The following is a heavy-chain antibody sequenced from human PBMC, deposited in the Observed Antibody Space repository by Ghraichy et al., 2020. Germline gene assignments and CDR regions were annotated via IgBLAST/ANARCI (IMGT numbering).Heavy chain of an antibody. CDR3: AKGPSRSYDSGRGHY. CDR1: GFTFSSYA. CDR2: LSGSGGST. D-gene: IGHD3-22*01. J-gene: IGHJ4*02. Sequence: GGSLRLSCAASGFTFSSYAMSWVRQAPGEGLEWVSALSGSGGSTYYADSVKGRFTISRDNSKNTLYLQMNSLRAEDTAVYYCAKGPSRSYDSGRGHYWGQGTLVTVSS. V-gene: IGHV3-23*01.